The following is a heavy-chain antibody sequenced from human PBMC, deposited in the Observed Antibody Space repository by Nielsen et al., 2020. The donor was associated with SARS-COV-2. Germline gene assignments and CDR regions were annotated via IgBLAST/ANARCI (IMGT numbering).Heavy chain of an antibody. J-gene: IGHJ3*02. CDR2: ISYDGINK. Sequence: SCAASGFTFSDYVMHWVRQAPGKGLEWVAVISYDGINKFYADAVKGRFTISRDNSNSTLFLQINSLRAEETAIYYCARSPPRVTTGVFDIWGQGTMVTVS. CDR1: GFTFSDYV. CDR3: ARSPPRVTTGVFDI. V-gene: IGHV3-30*04. D-gene: IGHD4-17*01.